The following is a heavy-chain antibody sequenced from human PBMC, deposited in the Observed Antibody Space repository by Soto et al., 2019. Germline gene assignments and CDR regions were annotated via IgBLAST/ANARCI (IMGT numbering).Heavy chain of an antibody. J-gene: IGHJ4*02. CDR2: IYPGDSDT. D-gene: IGHD6-13*01. CDR1: GYTFTSYW. V-gene: IGHV5-51*01. Sequence: GESLKISCKGSGYTFTSYWIVWVRQMPGKGLEWMGIIYPGDSDTRYSPSFQGQVTISVDKSISTAYLQWNSLKASDTAIYYCARQRASSSWYWIDYWGQGTLVTVSS. CDR3: ARQRASSSWYWIDY.